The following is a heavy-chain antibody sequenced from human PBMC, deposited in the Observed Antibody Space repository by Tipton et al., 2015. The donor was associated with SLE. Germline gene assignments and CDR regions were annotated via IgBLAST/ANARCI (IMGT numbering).Heavy chain of an antibody. CDR1: GGSISSGAYS. J-gene: IGHJ4*02. Sequence: LRLSCVVSGGSISSGAYSWSWIRQPPGKGLEWIGSIYHSGSPYYNPSLKSRVTISMDKSMNHFSLKLNSVTAADTAVYYCARARASTVFDLWGQGTLVTVSP. V-gene: IGHV4-30-2*01. CDR3: ARARASTVFDL. D-gene: IGHD4-17*01. CDR2: IYHSGSP.